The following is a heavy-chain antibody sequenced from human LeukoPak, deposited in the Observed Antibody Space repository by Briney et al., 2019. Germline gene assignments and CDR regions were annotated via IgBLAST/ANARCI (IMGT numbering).Heavy chain of an antibody. J-gene: IGHJ3*02. Sequence: SETLSLTCTVSGVSISSASYYWNWIRQPAGKGLEWIGRIYTSGSTNYNPSLKSRVTISVDTSKNQFSLKLSSVTAADTAVYSCARGPYSYDSSGAFDIWGQGTMVTVSS. CDR2: IYTSGST. V-gene: IGHV4-61*02. CDR3: ARGPYSYDSSGAFDI. D-gene: IGHD3-22*01. CDR1: GVSISSASYY.